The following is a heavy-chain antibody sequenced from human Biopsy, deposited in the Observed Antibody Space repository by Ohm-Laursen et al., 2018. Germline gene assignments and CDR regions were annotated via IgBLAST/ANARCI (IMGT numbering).Heavy chain of an antibody. CDR3: ARHSFGSGRDF. Sequence: SDTLSLTCTVTDGSISNIINYWGWIRQPLGKGLEWLGSIYHTGITDYNPSLKSRFTISVDTSNNQFSLKLSSLTAADTAVYYCARHSFGSGRDFWGQGTLVTVSS. D-gene: IGHD3-10*01. CDR1: DGSISNIINY. CDR2: IYHTGIT. J-gene: IGHJ4*02. V-gene: IGHV4-39*01.